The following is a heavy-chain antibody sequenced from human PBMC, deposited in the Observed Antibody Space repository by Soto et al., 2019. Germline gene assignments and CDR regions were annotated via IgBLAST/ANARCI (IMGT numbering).Heavy chain of an antibody. CDR1: GGSLTGYY. CDR3: ARCEEGTEATH. D-gene: IGHD6-25*01. J-gene: IGHJ1*01. V-gene: IGHV4-34*01. Sequence: QVHLQQWGAGLLKPSETLSLTCAVNGGSLTGYYWSWIHQPPGKGLEWIGEIKDGGVTNYSPSLMGRVTLSADTSNNRFSLKLNSVTAPATAGYYCARCEEGTEATHWDKGNLVTLSS. CDR2: IKDGGVT.